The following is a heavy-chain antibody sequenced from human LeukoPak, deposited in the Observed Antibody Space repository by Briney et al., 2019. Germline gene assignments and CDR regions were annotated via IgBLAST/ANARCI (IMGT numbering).Heavy chain of an antibody. D-gene: IGHD3-3*01. V-gene: IGHV1-2*02. CDR1: GYTFTGYY. J-gene: IGHJ6*03. Sequence: GASVKVSSKASGYTFTGYYMHWVRQAPGQGLEWMGWINPNSGGTNYAQKFQGRVTMTRDTSISTAYMELSRLRSDDTAVYYCARGASWGDFWSGYFSIDYYYYMDVWGKGTTVTVSS. CDR3: ARGASWGDFWSGYFSIDYYYYMDV. CDR2: INPNSGGT.